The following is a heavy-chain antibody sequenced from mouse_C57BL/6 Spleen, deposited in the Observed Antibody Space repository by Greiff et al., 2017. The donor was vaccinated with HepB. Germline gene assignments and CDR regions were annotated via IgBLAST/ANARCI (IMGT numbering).Heavy chain of an antibody. CDR1: GYTFTSYW. CDR3: ARPHYYGSSQPAMDY. Sequence: QVQLQQSGAELVKPGASVKLSCKASGYTFTSYWMHWVKQRPGQGLEWIGMIHPNSGSTNYNEKFKSKATLTVDKSSSTAYMQLSSLTSEDSAVYYCARPHYYGSSQPAMDYWGQGTSVTVSS. V-gene: IGHV1-64*01. J-gene: IGHJ4*01. CDR2: IHPNSGST. D-gene: IGHD1-1*01.